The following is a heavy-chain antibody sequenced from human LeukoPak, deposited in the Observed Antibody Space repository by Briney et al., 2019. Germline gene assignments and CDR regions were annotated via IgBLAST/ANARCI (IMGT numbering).Heavy chain of an antibody. J-gene: IGHJ4*02. Sequence: PSETLSLTCAVYGGSFSGYYWSWIRQPPGKGLKWIGEINHSGSTNYNPSLKCRVTISVDTSKNQFSLKLSSVTAADTAVYYCARRRIAAAASRCYFDYWGQGTLVTVSS. CDR1: GGSFSGYY. V-gene: IGHV4-34*01. D-gene: IGHD6-13*01. CDR2: INHSGST. CDR3: ARRRIAAAASRCYFDY.